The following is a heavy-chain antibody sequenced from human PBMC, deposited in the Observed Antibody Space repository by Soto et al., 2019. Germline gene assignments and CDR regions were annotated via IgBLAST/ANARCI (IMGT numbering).Heavy chain of an antibody. J-gene: IGHJ6*03. CDR1: GDTFNDYY. CDR2: INPNGGVT. Sequence: QVQLVQSEAEVKRPGASETVSCRSSGDTFNDYYIHWVRQAPGQGLEWMGWINPNGGVTKYAQKFQGWVSMTRDTSIRTVYMQLSRLRSDDTAVYYCARKSRWATATLGYHYFYLDVWGTGTTVTFSS. D-gene: IGHD5-12*01. V-gene: IGHV1-2*04. CDR3: ARKSRWATATLGYHYFYLDV.